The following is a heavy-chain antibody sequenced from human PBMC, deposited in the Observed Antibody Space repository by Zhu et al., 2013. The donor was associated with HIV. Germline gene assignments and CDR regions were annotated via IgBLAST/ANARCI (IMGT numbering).Heavy chain of an antibody. CDR1: GGTFSSYA. CDR3: AREQCSSTTCYQYMDV. V-gene: IGHV1-2*02. D-gene: IGHD2-2*01. CDR2: INPKSGGT. J-gene: IGHJ6*03. Sequence: QVQLVQSGAEVKKPGSSVKVSCKASGGTFSSYAISWVRQAPGQGLEWMGWINPKSGGTKYAQKFQGRVTMTRDTSISTAYMELSRLRSDDTAVYYCAREQCSSTTCYQYMDVWGKGTTVTVSS.